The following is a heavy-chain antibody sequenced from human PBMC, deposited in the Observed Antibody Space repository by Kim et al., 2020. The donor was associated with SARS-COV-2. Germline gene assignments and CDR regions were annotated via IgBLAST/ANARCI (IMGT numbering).Heavy chain of an antibody. Sequence: GGSLRLSCAASGFIFSSYSMNWVRQAPGKGLEWVSSISSSSSYIYYADSVKGRFTISRDNAKNSLYLQMNSLRAEDTAVYYCAREGGYCGGDCSDAFDIWVQGTMVTVSS. CDR3: AREGGYCGGDCSDAFDI. J-gene: IGHJ3*02. D-gene: IGHD2-21*01. V-gene: IGHV3-21*01. CDR2: ISSSSSYI. CDR1: GFIFSSYS.